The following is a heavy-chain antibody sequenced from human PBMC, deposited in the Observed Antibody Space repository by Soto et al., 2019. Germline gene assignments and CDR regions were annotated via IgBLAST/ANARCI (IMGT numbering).Heavy chain of an antibody. V-gene: IGHV5-51*01. J-gene: IGHJ6*02. Sequence: PGESLKISCKGSGYSFTSYWIGWVRQMPGKGLEWMGIIYPGDSDTRYSPSFQGQVTISADKSISTAYLQWSSLKASDTAMYYCARRHYYDSSGYYSDYYGMDVWGQGTTVTVSS. CDR2: IYPGDSDT. CDR3: ARRHYYDSSGYYSDYYGMDV. D-gene: IGHD3-22*01. CDR1: GYSFTSYW.